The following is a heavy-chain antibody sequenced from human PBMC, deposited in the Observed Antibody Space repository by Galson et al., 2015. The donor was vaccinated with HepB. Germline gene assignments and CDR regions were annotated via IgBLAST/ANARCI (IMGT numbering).Heavy chain of an antibody. J-gene: IGHJ6*02. CDR1: GYTFTDYY. CDR3: ATASYSSSWVGYYYGMDV. CDR2: VDPEDGET. Sequence: VKVSCKVSGYTFTDYYMHWVQQAPGKGLEWMGLVDPEDGETIYAEKFQGRVTITADTSTDTAYMELSSLRSEDTAVYYCATASYSSSWVGYYYGMDVWGQGTTVTVSS. D-gene: IGHD6-13*01. V-gene: IGHV1-69-2*01.